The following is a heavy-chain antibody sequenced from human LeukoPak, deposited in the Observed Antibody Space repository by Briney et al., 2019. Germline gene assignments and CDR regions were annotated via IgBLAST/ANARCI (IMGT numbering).Heavy chain of an antibody. J-gene: IGHJ4*02. Sequence: ASVKVSCKASGYTFTGYYMHWVRQAPGQGLGWMAWINPDSGGTNYAQKFQGRVTMTRDTSISTAYMELSRLRSDGTAVYYCARDLRQMFDYFDYWGQGTLVTVSS. CDR3: ARDLRQMFDYFDY. D-gene: IGHD3-10*02. CDR1: GYTFTGYY. V-gene: IGHV1-2*02. CDR2: INPDSGGT.